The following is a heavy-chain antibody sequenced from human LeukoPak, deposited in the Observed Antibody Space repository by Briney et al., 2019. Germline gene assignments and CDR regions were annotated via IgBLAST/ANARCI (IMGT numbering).Heavy chain of an antibody. V-gene: IGHV1-2*02. CDR3: TRGRRLDHGPTAPSEY. CDR1: GYIFTDYY. CDR2: TNPNSGDT. J-gene: IGHJ4*02. D-gene: IGHD4-17*01. Sequence: SVKVSCKASGYIFTDYYMHWVRQAPGQGLEWMGWTNPNSGDTDYAQKFQGRITMTRDTSISTVFMQLSSLKSDDTAIYYCTRGRRLDHGPTAPSEYWGQGTLVTVSS.